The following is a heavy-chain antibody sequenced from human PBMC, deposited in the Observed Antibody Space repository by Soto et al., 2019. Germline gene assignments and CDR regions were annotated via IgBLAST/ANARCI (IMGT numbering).Heavy chain of an antibody. J-gene: IGHJ3*02. V-gene: IGHV4-4*07. D-gene: IGHD3-3*01. Sequence: PSETLSLTCTVSGGSISSYYWSWIRQPAGKGLEWIGRIYTSGSTNYNPSLKSRVTMSVDTSKNQFSLKLSSVTAADTAVYYCARGAYYDFWSGYPALDAFDIWGQGTMGT. CDR2: IYTSGST. CDR1: GGSISSYY. CDR3: ARGAYYDFWSGYPALDAFDI.